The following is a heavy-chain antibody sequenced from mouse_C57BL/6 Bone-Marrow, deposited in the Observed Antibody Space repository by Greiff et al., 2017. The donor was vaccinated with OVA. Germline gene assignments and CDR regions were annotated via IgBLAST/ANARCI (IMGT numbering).Heavy chain of an antibody. CDR3: ARSCGDYASWFAY. V-gene: IGHV1-82*01. CDR1: GYAFSSSW. J-gene: IGHJ3*01. CDR2: IYPGDGDT. D-gene: IGHD2-4*01. Sequence: QVQLKESGPELVKPGASVKISCKASGYAFSSSWMNWVKQRPGKGLEWIGRIYPGDGDTNYNGKFKGKATLTADKSSSTAYMQLSSLTSEDSAVYFCARSCGDYASWFAYWGQGTLVTVSA.